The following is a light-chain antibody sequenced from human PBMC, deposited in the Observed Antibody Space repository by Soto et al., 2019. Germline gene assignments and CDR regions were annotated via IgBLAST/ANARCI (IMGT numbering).Light chain of an antibody. Sequence: QSVLTQPASVSGSPGQSITISCTGTSSDVGGYDYVSWYQHHPGKVPKLIIYEVSKRPSGVSHRFSGSKSGDTASLTISGLPAEDEADYYCAPWDDSLNGYVFGTGTKLTVL. CDR2: EVS. CDR3: APWDDSLNGYV. V-gene: IGLV2-14*01. CDR1: SSDVGGYDY. J-gene: IGLJ1*01.